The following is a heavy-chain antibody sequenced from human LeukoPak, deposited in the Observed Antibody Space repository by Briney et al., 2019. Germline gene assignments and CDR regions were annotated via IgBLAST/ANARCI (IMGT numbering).Heavy chain of an antibody. CDR3: ARDSPRGYSYVFYYMDV. CDR1: GFTFDDYA. D-gene: IGHD5-18*01. Sequence: QTGGSLRLSCAASGFTFDDYAMHWVRQAPGQGLEWVSGISWNSDSMGYADSVKGRFTISRDNAKISLYLQMNSLRAEDTAVYYCARDSPRGYSYVFYYMDVWGKGTTVTVSS. J-gene: IGHJ6*03. V-gene: IGHV3-9*01. CDR2: ISWNSDSM.